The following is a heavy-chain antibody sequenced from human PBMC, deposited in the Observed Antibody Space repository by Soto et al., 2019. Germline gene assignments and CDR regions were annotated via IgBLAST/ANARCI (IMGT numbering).Heavy chain of an antibody. CDR1: GDSISSGDYY. D-gene: IGHD3-22*01. J-gene: IGHJ4*02. Sequence: SETLSLTCTVSGDSISSGDYYWSWIRQPPGKGLEWIGYIYYSGSTYYNPSLKTRVTISVDTSKNQFSLQLSSVTAADTAVYFCARALSPVDYDSSGPVVGWGQGTPVTVYS. V-gene: IGHV4-30-4*01. CDR2: IYYSGST. CDR3: ARALSPVDYDSSGPVVG.